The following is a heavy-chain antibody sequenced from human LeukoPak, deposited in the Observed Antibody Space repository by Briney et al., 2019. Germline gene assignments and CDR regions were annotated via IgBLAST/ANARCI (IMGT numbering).Heavy chain of an antibody. CDR2: FDPEDGET. J-gene: IGHJ4*02. CDR3: ATLPDYGDYYAG. D-gene: IGHD4-17*01. Sequence: GASVKVSCKVSGYTLTELSMHWVRQAPGKGLEWMGGFDPEDGETIHAQKFQGRVTMTEDTSTDTAYMELSSLRSEDTAVYYCATLPDYGDYYAGWGQGTLVTVSS. CDR1: GYTLTELS. V-gene: IGHV1-24*01.